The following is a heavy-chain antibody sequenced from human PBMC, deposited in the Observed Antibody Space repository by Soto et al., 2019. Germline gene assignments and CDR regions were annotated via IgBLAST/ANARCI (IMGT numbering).Heavy chain of an antibody. Sequence: ASVKVSCKASGYTFTSYAMHWVRQAPGQRLEWMGWINAGNGNTKYSQKFQGRVTITRDTSASTAYMELSSLRSEDTAVYYCASLHIAAAPYGMLVSGPAPTVTVSS. CDR3: ASLHIAAAPYGMLV. J-gene: IGHJ6*02. CDR2: INAGNGNT. CDR1: GYTFTSYA. D-gene: IGHD6-13*01. V-gene: IGHV1-3*01.